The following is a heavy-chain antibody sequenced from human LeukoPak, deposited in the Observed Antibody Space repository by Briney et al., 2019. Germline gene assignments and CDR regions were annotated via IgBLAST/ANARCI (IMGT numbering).Heavy chain of an antibody. V-gene: IGHV1-18*01. CDR3: TRDVYSSGPFDY. CDR2: IYNGNT. D-gene: IGHD2-15*01. J-gene: IGHJ4*02. CDR1: GYTFTSYG. Sequence: ASVKVSCKTSGYTFTSYGIGWVRQAPGQGLEWMAWIYNGNTNYAQNLQGRVTVTTDTSTTTAYMELRSLTSDDTAVYYCTRDVYSSGPFDYWGQGTLVTVSS.